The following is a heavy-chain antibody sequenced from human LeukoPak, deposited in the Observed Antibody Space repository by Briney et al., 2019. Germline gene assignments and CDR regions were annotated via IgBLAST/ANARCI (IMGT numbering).Heavy chain of an antibody. Sequence: GGSLSLSCAASGVTFSSYWLHWVRQAPGKGLVGVSRINSDGSSTRYADSERGRFTISRDNAKNTLYLQMNSLRAEDTAVYYCAKDMLTMVRGISDYWGQGTLVTVSS. D-gene: IGHD3-10*01. J-gene: IGHJ4*02. V-gene: IGHV3-74*01. CDR3: AKDMLTMVRGISDY. CDR1: GVTFSSYW. CDR2: INSDGSST.